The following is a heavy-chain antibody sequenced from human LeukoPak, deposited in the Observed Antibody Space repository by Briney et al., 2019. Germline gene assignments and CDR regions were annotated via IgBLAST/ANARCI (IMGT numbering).Heavy chain of an antibody. J-gene: IGHJ6*02. Sequence: GGSLRLSCAASGFTFNSYEMNWVRQAPGKGLEWVSYISSSGSPIYYAVSVEGRFTISRDNAKNSLYLQMSSLRAEDTAMYYCARVYSNYDPAAMDVWGQGTTVTVSS. D-gene: IGHD4-11*01. CDR1: GFTFNSYE. V-gene: IGHV3-48*03. CDR2: ISSSGSPI. CDR3: ARVYSNYDPAAMDV.